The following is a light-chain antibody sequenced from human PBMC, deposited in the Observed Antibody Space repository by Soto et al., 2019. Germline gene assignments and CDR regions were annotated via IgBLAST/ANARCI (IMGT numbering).Light chain of an antibody. CDR2: EVS. Sequence: QSALTQPASVSGSPGQSITISCTGTSSDVGSDNLVSWYQHHPGKAPKVMISEVSKRPSGVSNHFSASKSGNSASLTISGLQAEDEADYYRCSYAGSSTYVVFGGGTKVTVL. CDR1: SSDVGSDNL. J-gene: IGLJ2*01. V-gene: IGLV2-23*02. CDR3: CSYAGSSTYVV.